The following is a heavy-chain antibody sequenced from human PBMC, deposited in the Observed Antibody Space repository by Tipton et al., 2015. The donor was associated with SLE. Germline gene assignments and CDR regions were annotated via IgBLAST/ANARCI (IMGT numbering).Heavy chain of an antibody. CDR3: ATGWYGSGLDY. J-gene: IGHJ4*02. V-gene: IGHV3-48*01. CDR1: GFTFSSYS. CDR2: ISSSSSTI. D-gene: IGHD3-10*01. Sequence: SLRLSCSASGFTFSSYSMNWVRQAPGKGLEWVSYISSSSSTIYYADSVKGRFTISRDNAKNSLYLQMNSLRAEDTAVYYCATGWYGSGLDYWGQGTLVTVSS.